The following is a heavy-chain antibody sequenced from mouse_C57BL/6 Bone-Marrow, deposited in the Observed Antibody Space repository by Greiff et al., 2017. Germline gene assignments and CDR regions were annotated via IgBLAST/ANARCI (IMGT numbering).Heavy chain of an antibody. J-gene: IGHJ3*01. D-gene: IGHD1-1*01. CDR3: ARRITTVVATDVSFAY. CDR2: IYPRSGNT. CDR1: GYTFTSYG. V-gene: IGHV1-81*01. Sequence: VKLQESGAELARPGASVKLSCKASGYTFTSYGISWVKQRTGQGLEWIGEIYPRSGNTYYNEKFKGKATLTADKSSSTAYMELRSLTSEDSAVYFCARRITTVVATDVSFAYWGQGTLVTVSA.